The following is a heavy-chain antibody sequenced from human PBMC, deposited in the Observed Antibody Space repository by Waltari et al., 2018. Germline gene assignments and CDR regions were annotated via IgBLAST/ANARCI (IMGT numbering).Heavy chain of an antibody. Sequence: QVQLQQWGAGLLKPSETLSLTCAVYGGSFSGYYWSWIRQPPGKGLEWIGEINHSGSTNYTPSLKSRVTISVDTSKNQFSLKLSSVTAADTAVYYCARGLIAARYNWFDPWGQGTLVTVSS. CDR2: INHSGST. D-gene: IGHD6-6*01. CDR1: GGSFSGYY. V-gene: IGHV4-34*01. CDR3: ARGLIAARYNWFDP. J-gene: IGHJ5*02.